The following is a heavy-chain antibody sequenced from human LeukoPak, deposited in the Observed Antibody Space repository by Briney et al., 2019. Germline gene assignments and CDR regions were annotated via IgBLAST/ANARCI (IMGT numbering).Heavy chain of an antibody. V-gene: IGHV4-59*05. CDR3: ARLFDY. CDR1: GGSISNYY. J-gene: IGHJ4*02. Sequence: SETLSLTCTVSGGSISNYYWSWIRQPPGKGLEWIGGIHYSGSTHYNPSLKSRVTISVDTPKNQFSLKLSSVTAADTAVYYCARLFDYWGQGTLVTVSS. CDR2: IHYSGST.